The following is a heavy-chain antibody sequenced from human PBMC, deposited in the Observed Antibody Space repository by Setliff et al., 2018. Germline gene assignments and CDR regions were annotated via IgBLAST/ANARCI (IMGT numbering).Heavy chain of an antibody. CDR2: IYTSWST. CDR3: ARMSGFQYIDV. J-gene: IGHJ6*03. Sequence: SETLSLTCTVSGDSISSRRNYWGWFRQPAGRELEWIGQIYTSWSTNYNPSLKSRVTISLDTSKNQFSLSLTSVTAEDTAVYYCARMSGFQYIDVWDKGTTVT. D-gene: IGHD3-3*01. V-gene: IGHV4-61*09. CDR1: GDSISSRRNY.